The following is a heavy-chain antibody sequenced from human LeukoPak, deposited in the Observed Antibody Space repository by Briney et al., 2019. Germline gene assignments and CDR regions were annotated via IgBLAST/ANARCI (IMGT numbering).Heavy chain of an antibody. CDR1: GFTFSDYY. V-gene: IGHV3-11*01. CDR3: ARDRGYYDSSGSHWGWFDP. Sequence: GGSLRLSCAASGFTFSDYYMSWIRQAPGKGLEWVSYISNSGSTMYYADSVKGRFSISRDSAKNSLYLQMNSLRAEDTAVYYSARDRGYYDSSGSHWGWFDPWGQGTLVTVSS. D-gene: IGHD3-22*01. J-gene: IGHJ5*02. CDR2: ISNSGSTM.